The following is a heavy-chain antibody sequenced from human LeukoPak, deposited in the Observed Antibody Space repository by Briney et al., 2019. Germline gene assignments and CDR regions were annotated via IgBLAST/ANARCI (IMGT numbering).Heavy chain of an antibody. CDR1: GGSISSSNW. CDR2: IYHSGST. CDR3: ARLYGSGSLEIDY. D-gene: IGHD3-10*01. Sequence: PSETLSLTCAVSGGSISSSNWWSWVRQPPGKGLEWIGEIYHSGSTNYNPSLKSRVTISVDKSKNQFSLKLSSVTAADTAVYYCARLYGSGSLEIDYWGQGTLVTVSS. J-gene: IGHJ4*02. V-gene: IGHV4-4*02.